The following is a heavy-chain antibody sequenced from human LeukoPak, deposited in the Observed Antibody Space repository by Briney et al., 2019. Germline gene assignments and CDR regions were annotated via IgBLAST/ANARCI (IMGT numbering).Heavy chain of an antibody. Sequence: PGGSLRLSCVASGIDFNVYEMHWVRQSPGKGLEWVALISDNGLRTNYAESLKGRSTVSRDNSMNTINLQMNNLKVEDTAVYFCARERRGYGYGTLDLWGQGTLVSVSS. CDR1: GIDFNVYE. D-gene: IGHD5-12*01. CDR2: ISDNGLRT. V-gene: IGHV3-30*14. J-gene: IGHJ5*02. CDR3: ARERRGYGYGTLDL.